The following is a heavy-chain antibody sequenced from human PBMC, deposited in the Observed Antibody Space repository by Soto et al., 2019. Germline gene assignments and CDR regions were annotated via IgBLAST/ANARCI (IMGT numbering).Heavy chain of an antibody. CDR2: LSPGGGST. D-gene: IGHD2-8*01. J-gene: IGHJ4*02. CDR3: AREDCTDGVCYNHY. V-gene: IGHV3-23*01. CDR1: GFTFTNFA. Sequence: VQLLESGVGLVQPGGSLRLSCAASGFTFTNFAMSWVRQAPGKGLEWVSSLSPGGGSTYYADSVKGRFTISRDNSKRSVFLQMDSLRAEDTATYYCAREDCTDGVCYNHYWGQGSLLTVSS.